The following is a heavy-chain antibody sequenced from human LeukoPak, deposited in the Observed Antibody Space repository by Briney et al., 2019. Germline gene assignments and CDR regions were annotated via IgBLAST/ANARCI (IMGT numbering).Heavy chain of an antibody. CDR1: GFTFSSYA. CDR2: ISGSGGST. CDR3: AKDLLTTVVTLRAFDI. V-gene: IGHV3-23*01. Sequence: PGGSLRLSCAASGFTFSSYAMSWVRQAPGKGLEWVSAISGSGGSTYYADSAEGRFTISRDNSKNTLYLQMNSLRAEDTAVYYCAKDLLTTVVTLRAFDIWGQGTMVTVSS. D-gene: IGHD4-23*01. J-gene: IGHJ3*02.